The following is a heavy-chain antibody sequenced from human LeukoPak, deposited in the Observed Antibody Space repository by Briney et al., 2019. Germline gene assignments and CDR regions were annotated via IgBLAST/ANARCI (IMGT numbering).Heavy chain of an antibody. J-gene: IGHJ4*02. CDR1: GYTFTGYY. CDR3: ARANPLYCSSTTCLFDY. CDR2: INPNSGGT. Sequence: ASVKVSCKASGYTFTGYYMHWVRQAPGQGFERMGWINPNSGGTNYAQEFQGRVTMTRDTSISTAHMELSRLRSDDTAVYYCARANPLYCSSTTCLFDYWGQGTLVTVSS. V-gene: IGHV1-2*02. D-gene: IGHD2-2*01.